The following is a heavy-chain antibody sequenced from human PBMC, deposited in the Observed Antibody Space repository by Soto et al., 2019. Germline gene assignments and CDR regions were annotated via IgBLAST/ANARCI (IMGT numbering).Heavy chain of an antibody. V-gene: IGHV3-7*01. Sequence: PGGSLRLSCAASGFTFSSYWMSWVRQAPGKGLEWVANIKQDGSEKYYVDSVKGRFTISRDNAKNSLYLQMNSLRAEDTAVYYCASALRSHLYYFDYWGQGTLVTVSS. CDR3: ASALRSHLYYFDY. CDR2: IKQDGSEK. J-gene: IGHJ4*02. CDR1: GFTFSSYW. D-gene: IGHD4-17*01.